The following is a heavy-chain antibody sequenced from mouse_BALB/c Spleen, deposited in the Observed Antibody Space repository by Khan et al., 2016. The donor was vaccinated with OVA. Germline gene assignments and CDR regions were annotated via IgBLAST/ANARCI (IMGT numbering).Heavy chain of an antibody. V-gene: IGHV2-2*02. CDR1: GFSLTSYG. J-gene: IGHJ4*01. D-gene: IGHD2-14*01. CDR3: ARILIGTTDYAMDY. CDR2: IWSGGST. Sequence: QVQLKESGPGLVQPSQSLSITCTVSGFSLTSYGVHWVRQSPGKGLEWLGVIWSGGSTDYNAAFISRLSISKDNSKSQVFFKMNRLQANDTAIYYRARILIGTTDYAMDYWGQGTSVTVSS.